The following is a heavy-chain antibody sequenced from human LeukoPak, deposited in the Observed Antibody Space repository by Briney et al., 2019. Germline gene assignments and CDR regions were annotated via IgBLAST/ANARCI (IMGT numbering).Heavy chain of an antibody. CDR3: ARDEVMVVASQSLYYYYYMDV. CDR1: GFTFSSYE. Sequence: GGSLRLSCAASGFTFSSYEMNWVRQAPGKGLEWVSYISSSGSTIYYADSVKGRFTISRDNVKNSLYLQMNSLKAEDMGVYYCARDEVMVVASQSLYYYYYMDVWGKGTTVTISS. J-gene: IGHJ6*03. D-gene: IGHD2-15*01. V-gene: IGHV3-48*03. CDR2: ISSSGSTI.